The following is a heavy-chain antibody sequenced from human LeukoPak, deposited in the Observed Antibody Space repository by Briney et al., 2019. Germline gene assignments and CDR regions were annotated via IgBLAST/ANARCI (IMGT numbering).Heavy chain of an antibody. V-gene: IGHV1-18*01. Sequence: ASVKVSCKASGYTFISYGINWVRQAPGQGLEWMGWINTSNGNTNYPQNFQGRVTMTIDTSTSTAYMELRSLRSDDTAVYYCARGRDIVVVPAAIYYYYGMDVWGQGTMVTVSS. CDR3: ARGRDIVVVPAAIYYYYGMDV. CDR1: GYTFISYG. D-gene: IGHD2-2*01. J-gene: IGHJ6*02. CDR2: INTSNGNT.